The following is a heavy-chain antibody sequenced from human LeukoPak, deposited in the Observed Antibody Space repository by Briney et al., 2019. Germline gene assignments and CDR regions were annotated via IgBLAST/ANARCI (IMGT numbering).Heavy chain of an antibody. Sequence: GGPLRLSCAASGVTVSNNFMLWVRQAPGKGLEWVSLIYSGGDTHYADSVKGRFTISRDNSKNTLYLQMNNLRAEDTAVYYCARDPPAVAINTYGWGQGTLVTVSS. CDR1: GVTVSNNF. J-gene: IGHJ4*02. CDR2: IYSGGDT. CDR3: ARDPPAVAINTYG. D-gene: IGHD5-24*01. V-gene: IGHV3-66*01.